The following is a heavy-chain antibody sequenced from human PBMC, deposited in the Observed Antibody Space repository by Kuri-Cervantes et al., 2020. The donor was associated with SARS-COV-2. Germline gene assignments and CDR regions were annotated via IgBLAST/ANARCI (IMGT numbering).Heavy chain of an antibody. Sequence: GESLKISCAASGFTFSTYSMHWVRQAPGKGLEWVAVISYDGSNKYYADSVKGRFTISRDNSKSTLYLQMNSLRSEDTAVYYCAKERGYTYGDWGQGTLVTVSS. CDR2: ISYDGSNK. J-gene: IGHJ4*02. CDR3: AKERGYTYGD. CDR1: GFTFSTYS. D-gene: IGHD5-18*01. V-gene: IGHV3-30-3*01.